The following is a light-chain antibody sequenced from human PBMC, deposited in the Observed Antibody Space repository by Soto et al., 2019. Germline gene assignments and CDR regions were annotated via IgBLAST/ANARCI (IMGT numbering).Light chain of an antibody. CDR3: VAWDDSLKSYVV. V-gene: IGLV1-44*01. Sequence: QSVLTQPPSASGTPGQRVTISCSGSSSNIGSNTVNWYQQLPGTAPKLVIYSNNQRPSGVPDRFSGSKSGTSASLAISGLQSEDDAEYYCVAWDDSLKSYVVFGGGTKVTVL. CDR1: SSNIGSNT. CDR2: SNN. J-gene: IGLJ2*01.